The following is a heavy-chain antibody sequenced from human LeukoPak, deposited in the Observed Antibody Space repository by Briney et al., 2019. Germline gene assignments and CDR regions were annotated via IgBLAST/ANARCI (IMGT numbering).Heavy chain of an antibody. CDR2: INHSGST. CDR1: GGSFSGYY. CDR3: ARGLRAAAGTNDY. J-gene: IGHJ4*02. V-gene: IGHV4-34*01. D-gene: IGHD6-13*01. Sequence: SETLSLTCAVYGGSFSGYYWSWIRQPPGKGLEWIGEINHSGSTNYNPSLKSRVTISVDTSKNQFSLKLSSVTAADTAVYYCARGLRAAAGTNDYWGQGTLVTVSS.